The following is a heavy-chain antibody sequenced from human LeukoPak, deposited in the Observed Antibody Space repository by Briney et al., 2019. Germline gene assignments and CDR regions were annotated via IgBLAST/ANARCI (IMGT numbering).Heavy chain of an antibody. CDR3: ARLPRGYDGFDY. CDR1: GGSFSGYY. J-gene: IGHJ4*02. CDR2: INHSGST. V-gene: IGHV4-34*01. Sequence: SETLSLTCAVYGGSFSGYYWSWIRQPPGKGLEWIGEINHSGSTNYNPSLKSRVTISVDTSKNQFSLKLSSVTATDTAVYYCARLPRGYDGFDYWGQGTLVTVSS. D-gene: IGHD5-12*01.